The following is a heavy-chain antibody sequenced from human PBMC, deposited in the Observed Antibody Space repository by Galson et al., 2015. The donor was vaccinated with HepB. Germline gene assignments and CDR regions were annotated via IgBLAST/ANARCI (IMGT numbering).Heavy chain of an antibody. CDR3: ARGAYHDSSGYYYAY. V-gene: IGHV1-69*13. J-gene: IGHJ4*02. CDR2: IIPIFGKA. D-gene: IGHD3-22*01. Sequence: SVKVSCKASGGTFSTYAISWVRQAPGQGLEWMGGIIPIFGKANYAQKFQGRVTITADESTRTAYMDLSSLTSEDTAMYYCARGAYHDSSGYYYAYWGQGTLVTVSS. CDR1: GGTFSTYA.